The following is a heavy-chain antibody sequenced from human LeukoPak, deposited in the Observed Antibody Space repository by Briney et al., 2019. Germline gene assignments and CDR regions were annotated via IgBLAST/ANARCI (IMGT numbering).Heavy chain of an antibody. CDR2: ISGSGGGT. V-gene: IGHV3-23*01. CDR3: AKDLDGGYILTGYSSTHLGLDI. CDR1: GFTFSRYA. D-gene: IGHD3-9*01. Sequence: GGSLRLSCAASGFTFSRYAMSWVRQAPRKGREWVSAISGSGGGTYDAGYVKGRFTISRDNSKNTLYLQMNSLRAEDTAVYYCAKDLDGGYILTGYSSTHLGLDIWGQGTMVTVSS. J-gene: IGHJ3*02.